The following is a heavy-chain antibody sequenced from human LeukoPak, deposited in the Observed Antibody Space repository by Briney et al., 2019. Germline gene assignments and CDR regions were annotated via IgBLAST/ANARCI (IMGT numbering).Heavy chain of an antibody. CDR3: ARDRGYSGSYYFDY. CDR2: ISYDGSNK. CDR1: GFTFSNYA. V-gene: IGHV3-30*04. Sequence: GGSLRLSCAASGFTFSNYAMHWVRQAPGKGLEWVAVISYDGSNKYYADSVKGRFTISRDNSKNTLYLKMNSLRAEDTAVYYCARDRGYSGSYYFDYWGQGTLVTVSS. J-gene: IGHJ4*02. D-gene: IGHD1-26*01.